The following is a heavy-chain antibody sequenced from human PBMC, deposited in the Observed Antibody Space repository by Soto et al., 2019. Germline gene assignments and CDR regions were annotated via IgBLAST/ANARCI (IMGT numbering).Heavy chain of an antibody. CDR2: IYYSGST. CDR1: GGSVSSGSYY. CDR3: ATIDAFDI. J-gene: IGHJ3*02. V-gene: IGHV4-61*01. Sequence: PSETLSLTCTVPGGSVSSGSYYWSWIRQPPGKGLEWIGYIYYSGSTNYNPSLKSRVTISVDTSKNQFSLKLSSVTAADTAVYYCATIDAFDIWGQGTMVT.